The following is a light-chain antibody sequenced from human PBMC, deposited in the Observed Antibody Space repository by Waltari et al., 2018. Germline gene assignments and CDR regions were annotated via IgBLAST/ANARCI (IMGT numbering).Light chain of an antibody. CDR1: RPTIGLTH. CDR2: RND. V-gene: IGLV1-47*01. J-gene: IGLJ3*02. Sequence: QSVLTQPPSASGTPGQRVTISCSGNRPTIGLTHVHWYQQLPGTAPKTLIYRNDQPPSGVPDRFSGSKSGTSASLAISGLRSEDEAEYYCAAWDDSLGGPVFGGGTKLAVL. CDR3: AAWDDSLGGPV.